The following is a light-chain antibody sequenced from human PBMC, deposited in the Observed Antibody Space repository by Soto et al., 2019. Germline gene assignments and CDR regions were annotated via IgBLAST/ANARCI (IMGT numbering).Light chain of an antibody. CDR1: QGVGRF. Sequence: EIVLTQSPATLSLSPGERAALCCRASQGVGRFLAWYQQKPGQAPRLLIYDASNRATGIPARFSGSGSETDFTLAIDNLEPEDFAVYYCQQRGGWPLTFGGGTKVEVK. V-gene: IGKV3-11*01. CDR2: DAS. J-gene: IGKJ4*01. CDR3: QQRGGWPLT.